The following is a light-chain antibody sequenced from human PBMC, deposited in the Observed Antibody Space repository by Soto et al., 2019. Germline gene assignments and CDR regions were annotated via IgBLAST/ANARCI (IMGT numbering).Light chain of an antibody. Sequence: DLQMTQYTSSLPGSAGDRITMDCRASLDICTSLAWYKQKPGEVPKLLIYAASTLHSGVTSRFSGGGSGTDFTLTISSLQPEDFATYFCQKYDSAPLTFGGGTRVDVK. CDR2: AAS. CDR1: LDICTS. J-gene: IGKJ4*01. V-gene: IGKV1-27*01. CDR3: QKYDSAPLT.